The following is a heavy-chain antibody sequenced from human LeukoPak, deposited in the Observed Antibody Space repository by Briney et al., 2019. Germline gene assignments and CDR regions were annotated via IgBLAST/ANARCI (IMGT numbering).Heavy chain of an antibody. D-gene: IGHD6-19*01. J-gene: IGHJ4*02. V-gene: IGHV3-23*01. CDR3: AKSLSSGWFRYYFDY. Sequence: TGGSLRLSCAASGFTFSSYAMSWVRQAPGKGLEWVSAISGSGGSTYYADSVKGRFTISRDNSKNTLYLQINSLRAEDTAVYYCAKSLSSGWFRYYFDYWGQGTLVTVSS. CDR1: GFTFSSYA. CDR2: ISGSGGST.